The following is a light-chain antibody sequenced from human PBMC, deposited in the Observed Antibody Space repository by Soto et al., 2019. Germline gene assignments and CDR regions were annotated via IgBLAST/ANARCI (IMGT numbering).Light chain of an antibody. CDR3: LQDAQSPLS. Sequence: DIVLTQSPLSLPVTPGEPASISCRSSQSLLQSNGNNHLDWYLQRPGQSPQLLLYLASSRAAGVPDRLSGSGSGTEFSLEISRVEGEDVGVYYCLQDAQSPLSFGQGTRLEIK. V-gene: IGKV2-28*01. J-gene: IGKJ5*01. CDR1: QSLLQSNGNNH. CDR2: LAS.